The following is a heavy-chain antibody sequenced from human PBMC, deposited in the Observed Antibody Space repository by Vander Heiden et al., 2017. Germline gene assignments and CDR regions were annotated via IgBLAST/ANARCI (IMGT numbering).Heavy chain of an antibody. D-gene: IGHD1-20*01. CDR3: AKDFGDNGFYYGLDV. V-gene: IGHV3-23*01. J-gene: IGHJ6*02. CDR2: IRGSGSNT. Sequence: VQLLESGGGVVQPGGSLRLSCAASGLTFSRPAMNWVRQAQGKGLEWVSVIRGSGSNTYYADSVKGRFTISRDNSKNTLYLQMSSLRAEDTAVYYCAKDFGDNGFYYGLDVWGQGTTVTVSS. CDR1: GLTFSRPA.